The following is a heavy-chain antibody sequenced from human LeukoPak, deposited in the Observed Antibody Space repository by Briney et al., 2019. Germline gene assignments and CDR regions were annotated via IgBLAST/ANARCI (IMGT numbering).Heavy chain of an antibody. CDR2: ISSSSSYI. J-gene: IGHJ5*02. V-gene: IGHV3-21*01. Sequence: PSETLSLTCTVSGGSISSSSYYWGWIRQPPGRGLEWVSSISSSSSYIYYADSVKGRFTISRDNAKNSLYLQMNSLRAEDTAVYYCARGIHSVVPVDPWGQGTLVTVSS. CDR1: GGSISSSS. CDR3: ARGIHSVVPVDP. D-gene: IGHD2-2*01.